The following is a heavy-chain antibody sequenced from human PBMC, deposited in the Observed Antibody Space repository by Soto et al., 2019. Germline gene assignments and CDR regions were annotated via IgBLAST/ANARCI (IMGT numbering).Heavy chain of an antibody. D-gene: IGHD3-10*01. J-gene: IGHJ4*02. V-gene: IGHV1-8*01. CDR2: INPNSGNI. Sequence: ASVKFSCKASGDTFTTYDINWVRQATGHGLEWMGWINPNSGNIGYAQRFQGRVTMTRDTAIRTAYMEVSSLRSDDTAVYYCARGRASGSYYLLDYWGQGTPVTVSS. CDR3: ARGRASGSYYLLDY. CDR1: GDTFTTYD.